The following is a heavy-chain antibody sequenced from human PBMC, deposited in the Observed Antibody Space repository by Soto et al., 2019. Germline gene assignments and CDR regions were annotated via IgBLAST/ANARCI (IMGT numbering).Heavy chain of an antibody. D-gene: IGHD6-19*01. CDR1: GFTFRGYA. CDR2: ISGYGDTT. V-gene: IGHV3-23*01. CDR3: AKDDGSGWYLSGAFDI. J-gene: IGHJ3*02. Sequence: QLLESGGGLVQPGGSLRLSCAASGFTFRGYAMSWVRLAPGKGLQWVSIISGYGDTTYYADSVKGRFTISRDNSKNTLSLQMSSLRAEDTAVYYCAKDDGSGWYLSGAFDIWGQGTMVTVSS.